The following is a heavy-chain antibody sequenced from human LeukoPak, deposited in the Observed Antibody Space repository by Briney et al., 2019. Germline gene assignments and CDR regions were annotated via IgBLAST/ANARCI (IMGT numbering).Heavy chain of an antibody. CDR2: INGDGSDT. CDR3: ARPSHDTSGYYFGF. CDR1: GFTFVIYW. Sequence: GGSLRLSFAASGFTFVIYWMHWVRHAPGKGLVWVSHINGDGSDTTYADSVKGRFSISRDNAKNTLYLQMNSLRAEDTAVYYCARPSHDTSGYYFGFWGQGTPVTVSS. D-gene: IGHD3-22*01. V-gene: IGHV3-74*03. J-gene: IGHJ4*02.